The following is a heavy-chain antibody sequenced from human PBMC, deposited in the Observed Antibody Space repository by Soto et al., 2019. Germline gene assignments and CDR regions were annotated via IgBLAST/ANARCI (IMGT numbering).Heavy chain of an antibody. CDR1: GGSISSYY. D-gene: IGHD2-2*01. CDR2: ISYSGST. CDR3: AKTTLLVPAATWFDP. V-gene: IGHV4-59*01. Sequence: SETLSLTCTVSGGSISSYYWSWIRQPPGKGLEWIGYISYSGSTNYNPSLKSRVTISVDTSKNQFSLKLSSVTAADTAVYYCAKTTLLVPAATWFDPWGQGTLVTVSS. J-gene: IGHJ5*02.